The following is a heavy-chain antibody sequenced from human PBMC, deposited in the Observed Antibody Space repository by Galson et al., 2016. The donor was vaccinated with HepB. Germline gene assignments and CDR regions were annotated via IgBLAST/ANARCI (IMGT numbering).Heavy chain of an antibody. D-gene: IGHD3-3*01. CDR3: ARHRAGDEYYDFWSGYPQYNLFDP. V-gene: IGHV4-39*01. Sequence: ETLCPNCTVSGGSISHTDYWGWIRQPPGTGLEWIGSNYYSGATHYNLSLKSRLSISVDTSKNQLFLRMISVTAADTAVYYCARHRAGDEYYDFWSGYPQYNLFDPWGQGTLVTVSS. CDR2: NYYSGAT. J-gene: IGHJ5*02. CDR1: GGSISHTDY.